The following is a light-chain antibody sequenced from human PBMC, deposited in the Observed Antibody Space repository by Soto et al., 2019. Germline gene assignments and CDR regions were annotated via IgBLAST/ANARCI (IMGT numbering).Light chain of an antibody. J-gene: IGLJ3*02. CDR1: SGHSSNP. V-gene: IGLV4-69*01. Sequence: QAVVTQSPSASASLGASVKLTCTLNSGHSSNPIAWYQQQPEKGPRYLMKLNSDGSHTKGDGIPDRFSGSSSGAERYLTISSLRSEDEADYYCQTWGSGFWVFGGGTKLTVL. CDR2: LNSDGSH. CDR3: QTWGSGFWV.